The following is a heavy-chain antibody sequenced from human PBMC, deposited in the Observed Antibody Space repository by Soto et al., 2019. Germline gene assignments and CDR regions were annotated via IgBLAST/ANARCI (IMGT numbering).Heavy chain of an antibody. CDR3: ARESISYCSSTSCYDRGAFDI. J-gene: IGHJ3*02. V-gene: IGHV1-2*04. D-gene: IGHD2-2*01. CDR1: GYTFTGYY. CDR2: INPNSGGT. Sequence: ASVKVSCKASGYTFTGYYMHWVRQTPGQGLEWMGWINPNSGGTNYAQKFQGWVTMTRDTSISTAYMELSRLRSDDTAVYYCARESISYCSSTSCYDRGAFDIWGQGTMVTVSS.